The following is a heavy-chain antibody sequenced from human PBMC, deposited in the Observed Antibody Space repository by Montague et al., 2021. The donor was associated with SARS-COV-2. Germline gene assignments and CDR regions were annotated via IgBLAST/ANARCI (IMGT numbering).Heavy chain of an antibody. J-gene: IGHJ4*02. CDR3: ARGGGDYGGNPFDY. CDR2: IYYSGST. D-gene: IGHD4-23*01. CDR1: GVSITTYY. V-gene: IGHV4-59*01. Sequence: SETLSLTCTVSGVSITTYYWSWIRQPPGKGLEWIGYIYYSGSTYYTPSLKSRVSFSVDASKNEFSLRLTSVSAADTAAYYCARGGGDYGGNPFDYWGQGTLVTVSS.